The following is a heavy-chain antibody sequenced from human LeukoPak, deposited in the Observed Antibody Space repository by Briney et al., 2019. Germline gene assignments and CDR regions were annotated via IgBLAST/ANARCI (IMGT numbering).Heavy chain of an antibody. Sequence: PGGSLRLSCAASGFTFSSYNMNWVRQAPGKGLEWVSSITRSSSNINYADSVKGRFTISRDHAQNSLYLQMNSLRAEDTAVYYCARGAYYYGSGSYSFQIDNWGQGTLVTVSS. CDR1: GFTFSSYN. J-gene: IGHJ4*02. CDR2: ITRSSSNI. CDR3: ARGAYYYGSGSYSFQIDN. D-gene: IGHD3-10*01. V-gene: IGHV3-21*01.